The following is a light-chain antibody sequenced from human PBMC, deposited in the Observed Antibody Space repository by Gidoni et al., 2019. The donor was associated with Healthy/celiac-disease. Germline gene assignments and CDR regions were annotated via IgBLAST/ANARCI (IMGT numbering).Light chain of an antibody. CDR3: QKYNSAPRIT. CDR2: AAS. J-gene: IGKJ5*01. CDR1: QGISNY. Sequence: DIQMTQSPSSLSASVGDRVTIPCRASQGISNYLAWYQQKPGKVPKLLIYAASTLQSGVPSRFSGSGSGTDFTLTISSLQPEDVATYYCQKYNSAPRITFGQGTRLEIK. V-gene: IGKV1-27*01.